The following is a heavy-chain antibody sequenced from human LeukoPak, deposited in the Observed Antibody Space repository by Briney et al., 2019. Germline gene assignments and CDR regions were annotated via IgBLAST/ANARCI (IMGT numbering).Heavy chain of an antibody. CDR1: GGSLSSYY. V-gene: IGHV4-59*12. Sequence: SETLSLTCAVSGGSLSSYYWSWIRQPPGAGPEWIGYIYYTGSTNYNPSLKSRVTISVDTSKNQFSLKLSSVTAADTAVYYCAREHSSGWYHFDYWGQGTLVTVSS. J-gene: IGHJ4*02. D-gene: IGHD6-19*01. CDR3: AREHSSGWYHFDY. CDR2: IYYTGST.